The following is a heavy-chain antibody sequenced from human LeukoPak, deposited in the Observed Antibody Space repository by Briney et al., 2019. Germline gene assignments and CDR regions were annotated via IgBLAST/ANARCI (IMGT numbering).Heavy chain of an antibody. CDR1: GGSISSSSYY. Sequence: PSETLSLTCTVSGGSISSSSYYWGWIRQPPGKGLEWIGSIYYSGSTYYNPSLKSRVTISVDTSKNQFSLKLSSVTAADTAVYYCARHVGGLGDDAFDIWGQGTMVTVSS. J-gene: IGHJ3*02. CDR3: ARHVGGLGDDAFDI. D-gene: IGHD3-16*01. V-gene: IGHV4-39*01. CDR2: IYYSGST.